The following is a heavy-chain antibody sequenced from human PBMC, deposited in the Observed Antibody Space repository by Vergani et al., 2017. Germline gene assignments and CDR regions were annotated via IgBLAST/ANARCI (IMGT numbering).Heavy chain of an antibody. J-gene: IGHJ5*02. V-gene: IGHV4-31*03. CDR3: ARNPIAARPSHNWFDP. CDR1: GGSISSGGYY. Sequence: QVQLQESGPGLVKPSQTLSLNCTVSGGSISSGGYYWRWIRQHPGKGLEWIGYIYYSGSTYYHPSLKSRVTISVDTSKNQFSLKLSSVTAADTAVYYCARNPIAARPSHNWFDPWGQGTLVTVSS. D-gene: IGHD6-6*01. CDR2: IYYSGST.